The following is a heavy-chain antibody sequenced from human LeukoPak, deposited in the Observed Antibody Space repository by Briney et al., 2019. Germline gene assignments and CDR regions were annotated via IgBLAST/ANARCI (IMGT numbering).Heavy chain of an antibody. CDR1: GFTFRTYS. J-gene: IGHJ4*02. CDR3: ASPRYCSGGTCYGWAY. D-gene: IGHD2-15*01. Sequence: GGSLRLSCVASGFTFRTYSMNWVRQAPGKGLEWVSSISSNSSYIYYAPSLKGRFTISRDNARNSVFLQMNNLRVDDTAVYYCASPRYCSGGTCYGWAYWGRGTLVTVSS. CDR2: ISSNSSYI. V-gene: IGHV3-21*01.